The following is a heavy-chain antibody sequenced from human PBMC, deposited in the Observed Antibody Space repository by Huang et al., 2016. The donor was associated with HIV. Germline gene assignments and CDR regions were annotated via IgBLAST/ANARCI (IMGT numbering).Heavy chain of an antibody. CDR2: MNPKRGQT. Sequence: QVQLVQSGAEVKTPGASVKVSCKASGYTFSSHDINWVRQAPGQGLEWMGWMNPKRGQTGYSQKFQGRVNITRSTAITTAYMELSSLRSADTAVYYCVRGTRYGDYGLRHDYYYMDVWGKGTTVTVSS. CDR3: VRGTRYGDYGLRHDYYYMDV. J-gene: IGHJ6*03. V-gene: IGHV1-8*01. D-gene: IGHD4-17*01. CDR1: GYTFSSHD.